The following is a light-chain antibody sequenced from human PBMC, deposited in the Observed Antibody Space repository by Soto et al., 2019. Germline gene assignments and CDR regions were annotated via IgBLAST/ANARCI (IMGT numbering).Light chain of an antibody. J-gene: IGKJ4*01. CDR3: QQYDNYPLT. Sequence: DIQMTQSPSTLSASVGDRFTITCRASQSVRSWLAWYQQKPGRAPKFLIYDASSLESGVPSRFSGIGSGTEFTLTISNLQPDDFATYYCQQYDNYPLTFGGGTKVEI. V-gene: IGKV1-5*01. CDR1: QSVRSW. CDR2: DAS.